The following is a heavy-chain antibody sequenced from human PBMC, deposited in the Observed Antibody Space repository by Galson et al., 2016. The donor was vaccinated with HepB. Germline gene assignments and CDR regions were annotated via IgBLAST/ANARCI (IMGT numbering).Heavy chain of an antibody. J-gene: IGHJ3*01. D-gene: IGHD2-2*01. CDR3: AKMSSSRAYFSDAFDL. Sequence: SLRLSCAASGFTFTTYAMSWVRQAPGTGLEWVSGISDSDPSTYYADSVKGRFTISRDNSKNTLYLQMNSLRAEDTAVYYCAKMSSSRAYFSDAFDLWGQGTMVTVSS. CDR2: ISDSDPST. CDR1: GFTFTTYA. V-gene: IGHV3-23*01.